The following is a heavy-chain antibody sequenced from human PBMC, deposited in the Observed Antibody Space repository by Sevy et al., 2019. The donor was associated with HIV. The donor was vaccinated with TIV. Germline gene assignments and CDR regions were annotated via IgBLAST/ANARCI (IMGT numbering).Heavy chain of an antibody. CDR1: GYSFRNYG. J-gene: IGHJ6*02. D-gene: IGHD3-3*01. CDR2: ISDYYGDT. CDR3: ARKDFVSDRHFYSGMDV. V-gene: IGHV1-18*01. Sequence: ASVKVSCKASGYSFRNYGISWVRQAPGQGLEWMGWISDYYGDTDYPQNFQGRLTMTTDTSTSTAYMELSSLRSDDTAVYFRARKDFVSDRHFYSGMDVWGQGTTVTVSS.